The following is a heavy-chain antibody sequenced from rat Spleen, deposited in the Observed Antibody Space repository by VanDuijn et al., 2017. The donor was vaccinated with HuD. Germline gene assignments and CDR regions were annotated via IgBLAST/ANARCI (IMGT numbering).Heavy chain of an antibody. V-gene: IGHV5-17*01. D-gene: IGHD4-1*01. CDR1: GFTFNDYA. Sequence: EVQLVESDGGLVQPGRSLKFSCAASGFTFNDYAMAWVRQAPKKGLEWVATIIYDGTSTYYRDSVKGRFTISRDNAKNTQYLQMNSLRSEDTATYYCTRATGYYVMDAWGQGASVTVSS. CDR3: TRATGYYVMDA. J-gene: IGHJ4*01. CDR2: IIYDGTST.